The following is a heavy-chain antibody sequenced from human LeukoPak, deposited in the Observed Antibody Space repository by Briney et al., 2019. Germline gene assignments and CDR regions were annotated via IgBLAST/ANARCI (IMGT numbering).Heavy chain of an antibody. CDR3: ARDRRIAAAGTDPYYYYYYMDV. CDR1: GGTFSSYA. J-gene: IGHJ6*03. V-gene: IGHV1-69*13. CDR2: IIPIFGTA. Sequence: SVKVSCKASGGTFSSYAISWVRQAPGQGLEWMGGIIPIFGTANYAQKFRGRVTITADESTSTAYMELSSLRSEDTAVYYCARDRRIAAAGTDPYYYYYYMDVWGKGTTVTVSS. D-gene: IGHD6-13*01.